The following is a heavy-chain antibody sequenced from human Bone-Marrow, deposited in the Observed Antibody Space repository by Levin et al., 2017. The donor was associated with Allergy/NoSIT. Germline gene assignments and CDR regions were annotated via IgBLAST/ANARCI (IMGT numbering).Heavy chain of an antibody. CDR1: GLTFSSYA. Sequence: PGGSLRLSCEASGLTFSSYAMHWVRQAPGQGLEWLAFTSHDASKRHYADSIKGRFTISRDNAKNTLYLQMNSLRPEDTAVYYWSTDKITWQGALDDWGQGTLVTVSA. D-gene: IGHD1-20*01. CDR2: TSHDASKR. CDR3: STDKITWQGALDD. J-gene: IGHJ4*02. V-gene: IGHV3-30*03.